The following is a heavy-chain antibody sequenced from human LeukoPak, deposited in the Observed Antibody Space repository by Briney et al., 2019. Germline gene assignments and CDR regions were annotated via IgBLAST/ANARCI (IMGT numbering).Heavy chain of an antibody. D-gene: IGHD2-2*01. J-gene: IGHJ6*03. Sequence: ASVKVSCKASGYTFTGYYMHWVRQAPGQGLEWMGWINPNSGGTNYAQKFQGRVTMTRDTSISTAYMELSRLRSDDTAVYYCARDGKDCSSTSCSQRYYYYYMDVWGKGTTVTVSS. CDR1: GYTFTGYY. V-gene: IGHV1-2*02. CDR2: INPNSGGT. CDR3: ARDGKDCSSTSCSQRYYYYYMDV.